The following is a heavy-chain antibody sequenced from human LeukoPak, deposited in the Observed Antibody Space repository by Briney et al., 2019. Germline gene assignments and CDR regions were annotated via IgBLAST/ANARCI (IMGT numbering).Heavy chain of an antibody. V-gene: IGHV3-33*01. D-gene: IGHD4-17*01. J-gene: IGHJ4*02. CDR2: IWYDGRNK. CDR3: ARADYCDIRGDYCVQS. CDR1: GFMFSNYD. Sequence: PGGSLTLTCAVSGFMFSNYDRHWVRQAPGKGLEWVAVIWYDGRNKYYGESVKGRFTISRDNSKNTVYLQMNSLRGEDTAVYYCARADYCDIRGDYCVQSWGQGGMVSVSS.